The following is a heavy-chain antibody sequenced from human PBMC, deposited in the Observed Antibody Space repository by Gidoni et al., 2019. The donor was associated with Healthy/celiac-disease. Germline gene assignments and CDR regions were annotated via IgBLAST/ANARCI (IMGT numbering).Heavy chain of an antibody. Sequence: QVQLQESGPGLVKPSETLSLTCTVSGYSISSGYYWGWIRQPPGKGLEWIGSIYHSGSTYYNPSLKSRVTISVDTSKNQFSLKLSSVTAADTAVYYCARGVGAPPFFDYWGQGTLVTVSS. V-gene: IGHV4-38-2*02. CDR3: ARGVGAPPFFDY. D-gene: IGHD1-26*01. CDR2: IYHSGST. J-gene: IGHJ4*02. CDR1: GYSISSGYY.